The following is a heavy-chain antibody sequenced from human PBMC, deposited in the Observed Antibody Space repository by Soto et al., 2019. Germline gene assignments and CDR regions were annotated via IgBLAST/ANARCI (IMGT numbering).Heavy chain of an antibody. Sequence: PGGSLRLACAASGFTRNNYAMSWVRRAPGKGFQWVSTVSASGGLHYADSVRGRFTTSRDTSLNTLFLQMNSLRTDDTAVYYCAFMGWAGITPLLFRGQGTLGTVSS. CDR2: VSASGGLH. J-gene: IGHJ4*02. D-gene: IGHD1-26*01. V-gene: IGHV3-23*01. CDR1: GFTRNNYA. CDR3: AFMGWAGITPLLF.